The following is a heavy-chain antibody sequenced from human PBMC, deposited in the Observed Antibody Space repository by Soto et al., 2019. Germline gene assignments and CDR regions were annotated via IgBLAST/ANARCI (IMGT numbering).Heavy chain of an antibody. D-gene: IGHD3-22*01. Sequence: QVQLQESGPGLVKPSQTLSLTCTVSGGSISSGDYYWSWIRQPPGKGLEWIGYIYYSGSTYYNPSLQSRVTISVDTSKNQFSLKLSSVTAADTAVYYCARDPDTMIVVGGAFDIWGQGTMVTVSS. CDR2: IYYSGST. J-gene: IGHJ3*02. CDR1: GGSISSGDYY. CDR3: ARDPDTMIVVGGAFDI. V-gene: IGHV4-30-4*01.